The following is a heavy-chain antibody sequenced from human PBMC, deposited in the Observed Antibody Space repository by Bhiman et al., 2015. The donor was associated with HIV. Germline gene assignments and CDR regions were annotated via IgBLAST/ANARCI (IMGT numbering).Heavy chain of an antibody. CDR3: ARNPTTVTAAEFEYYFDY. V-gene: IGHV3-21*03. J-gene: IGHJ4*02. CDR2: ISGGGTYI. Sequence: EVQLVESGGGLVKPGGSLRLSCEASGFTFSNYDIDWVRQAPGKGLEWVSSISGGGTYIYYADSVKGRFTISRDNAKNSLYLQMSSLRAEDTAVYYCARNPTTVTAAEFEYYFDYWGQGTLVTVSS. CDR1: GFTFSNYD. D-gene: IGHD4-17*01.